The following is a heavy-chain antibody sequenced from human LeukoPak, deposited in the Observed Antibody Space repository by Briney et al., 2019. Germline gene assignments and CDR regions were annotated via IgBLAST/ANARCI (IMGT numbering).Heavy chain of an antibody. J-gene: IGHJ3*02. CDR1: GFTFSSYW. D-gene: IGHD3-3*01. Sequence: PGGSLRLSCAASGFTFSSYWMHWVRQAPGKGLVWVSRINTDGSSTSYADSVKGRFTISRDNSKSTLYLQMNSLRAEDTAVYYCARTTLSGRFLEWFLDAFDIWGQGTMVTVSS. CDR2: INTDGSST. V-gene: IGHV3-74*01. CDR3: ARTTLSGRFLEWFLDAFDI.